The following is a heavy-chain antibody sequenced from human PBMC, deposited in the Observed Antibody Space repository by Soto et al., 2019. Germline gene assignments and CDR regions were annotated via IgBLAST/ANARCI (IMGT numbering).Heavy chain of an antibody. D-gene: IGHD2-8*02. CDR3: ARMGGSLLYRSKYFDS. V-gene: IGHV3-66*01. Sequence: EVQLVESGGGLVQPGASLRLSCAASGFSVISNYMSWVRQAPGKGLEWVSVIYSGGGTYYADSVKGRFTISRDNSKNTLYLQMNSLRADDTAMYYCARMGGSLLYRSKYFDSWGQGTLVTVSS. CDR1: GFSVISNY. J-gene: IGHJ4*02. CDR2: IYSGGGT.